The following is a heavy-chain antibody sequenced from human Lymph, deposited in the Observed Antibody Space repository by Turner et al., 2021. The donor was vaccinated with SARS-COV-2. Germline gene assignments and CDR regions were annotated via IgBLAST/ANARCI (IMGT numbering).Heavy chain of an antibody. J-gene: IGHJ4*02. CDR3: ATLFTIPYYSDSSGYYTDY. CDR2: ISYDGSNK. D-gene: IGHD3-22*01. CDR1: GCTFSSYA. V-gene: IGHV3-30*04. Sequence: QVQLLESGGGVVLPGRSLRRSCAASGCTFSSYAIHCVRQAPGKGLGWVAVISYDGSNKYYTDYVTGRITISRDNSKNTLYLQVNSLRAEDTAVFYCATLFTIPYYSDSSGYYTDYWGQGTLVTVSS.